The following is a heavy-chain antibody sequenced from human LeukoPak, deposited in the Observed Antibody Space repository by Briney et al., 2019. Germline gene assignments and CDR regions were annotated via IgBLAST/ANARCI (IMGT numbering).Heavy chain of an antibody. CDR1: GDSISNGVKY. J-gene: IGHJ4*02. CDR2: IYHSGRS. V-gene: IGHV4-31*03. D-gene: IGHD2-8*02. Sequence: TSETLSLTCTVSGDSISNGVKYWSWIRQHPGRGLEWIGYIYHSGRSYYNPSLRSRITMSVDTSKNQFSLNLSSVTAADTAVYYCARDQVECTGGTCQSRVGFDFWGQGTLVTVSS. CDR3: ARDQVECTGGTCQSRVGFDF.